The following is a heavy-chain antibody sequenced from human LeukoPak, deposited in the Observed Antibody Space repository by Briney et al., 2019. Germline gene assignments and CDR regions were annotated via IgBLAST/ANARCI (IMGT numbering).Heavy chain of an antibody. Sequence: GGSLRLSCAASGFTFSNAWMSWVRQAPGKGLEWVGRIKSKTDGGTTDYAAPVKGRFTISRDDSKNTLYLQMSSLKTEDTAVYYCTTGGVVPESPFDYWGQGTLVTVSS. V-gene: IGHV3-15*01. CDR2: IKSKTDGGTT. J-gene: IGHJ4*02. CDR3: TTGGVVPESPFDY. CDR1: GFTFSNAW. D-gene: IGHD2-2*01.